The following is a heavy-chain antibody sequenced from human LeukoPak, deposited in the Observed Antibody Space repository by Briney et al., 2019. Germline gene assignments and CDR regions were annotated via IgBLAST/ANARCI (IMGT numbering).Heavy chain of an antibody. CDR3: AREGVEEMACDY. V-gene: IGHV4-34*01. Sequence: SETLSLTCAVYGGPFSGYYWSWIRQPPGKGLEWIGEINHSGSTNYNPSLKSRVTISVDTSKNQFSLKLSSVTAADTAVYYCAREGVEEMACDYWGQGTLVTVSS. D-gene: IGHD5-24*01. CDR1: GGPFSGYY. CDR2: INHSGST. J-gene: IGHJ4*02.